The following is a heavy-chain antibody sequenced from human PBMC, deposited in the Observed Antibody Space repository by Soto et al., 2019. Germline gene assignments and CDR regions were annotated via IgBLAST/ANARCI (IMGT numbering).Heavy chain of an antibody. D-gene: IGHD2-15*01. CDR3: ARGRYCSGGRCYSTQDY. CDR2: IYHSGST. Sequence: QVQLQESGPGLVKPSGTLSLTCAVSGGSISSSNWWSWVRQPPGKGLEWIGEIYHSGSTNYNPSLQRRVTLPGDKSRNQFSLKLSSVTAADTAVYYCARGRYCSGGRCYSTQDYWGQGTLVTVSS. J-gene: IGHJ4*02. V-gene: IGHV4-4*02. CDR1: GGSISSSNW.